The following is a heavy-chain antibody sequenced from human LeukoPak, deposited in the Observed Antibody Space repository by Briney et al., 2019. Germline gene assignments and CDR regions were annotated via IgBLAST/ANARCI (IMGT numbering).Heavy chain of an antibody. Sequence: PGGSLRLSCAASGFTFSSYWMSWVRQAPGKGLEWVANIKQDEGEKYYVDTMKGRFTISRDNAKNSLSLQMNSRRAEDTAVYYCARVSILNLGELSEAFDIWGQGTMVTVSS. J-gene: IGHJ3*02. CDR2: IKQDEGEK. V-gene: IGHV3-7*05. CDR1: GFTFSSYW. CDR3: ARVSILNLGELSEAFDI. D-gene: IGHD3-16*02.